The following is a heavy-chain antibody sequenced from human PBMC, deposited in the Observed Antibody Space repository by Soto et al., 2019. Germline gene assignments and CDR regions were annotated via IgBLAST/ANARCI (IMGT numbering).Heavy chain of an antibody. V-gene: IGHV3-33*01. CDR1: GFTFSSYG. D-gene: IGHD5-18*01. Sequence: QVQLVESGGGVVQPGRSLRLSCAASGFTFSSYGMHWVRQAPGKGLEWVAVIWYDGSNKYYADSVKGRFTISRDNSKNTLYLQITRLRAEDTAVYYCVVPYSYGGHDAFDIWGQGTMVTVSS. J-gene: IGHJ3*02. CDR3: VVPYSYGGHDAFDI. CDR2: IWYDGSNK.